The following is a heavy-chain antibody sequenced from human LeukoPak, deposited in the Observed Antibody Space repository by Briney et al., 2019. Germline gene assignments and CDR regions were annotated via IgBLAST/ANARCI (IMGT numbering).Heavy chain of an antibody. CDR2: IGGSGDSI. CDR3: ARDRNWNYDY. Sequence: GGSLRLSCAASGFTFSDYTMDWVRQAPGKGLEWVSSIGGSGDSIYYADSVKGRFTISRDNAKNSLYLQMNSLRAEDAAVYYCARDRNWNYDYWGQGTLVTVSS. CDR1: GFTFSDYT. D-gene: IGHD1-7*01. V-gene: IGHV3-21*01. J-gene: IGHJ4*02.